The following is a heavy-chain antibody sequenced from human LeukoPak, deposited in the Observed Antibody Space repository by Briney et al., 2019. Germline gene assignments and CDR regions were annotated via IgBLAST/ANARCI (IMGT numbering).Heavy chain of an antibody. CDR1: GYTFTSYD. Sequence: ASVKVSCKASGYTFTSYDINWVRQATGQGLEWMGWMNPNSGNTGYAQKFQGRVTMTRNTSISTAYMELSSLRSEDTAVYYCAENARVPRSPFDYWGQGTLVTVSS. J-gene: IGHJ4*02. V-gene: IGHV1-8*01. CDR3: AENARVPRSPFDY. D-gene: IGHD2-2*01. CDR2: MNPNSGNT.